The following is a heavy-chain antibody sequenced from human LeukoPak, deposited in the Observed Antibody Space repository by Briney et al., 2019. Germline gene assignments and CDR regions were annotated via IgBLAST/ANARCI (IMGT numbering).Heavy chain of an antibody. CDR1: GYTFTDYY. J-gene: IGHJ4*02. Sequence: ASVKVSCKASGYTFTDYYIHWVRQARGQGLEWMAWMNPNSGGTSYAQKFQGRVTMTRDTSISTAYMELSRLRFDDTAVYYCARNKEGKSLDYWGQGTLVTVSS. CDR3: ARNKEGKSLDY. CDR2: MNPNSGGT. V-gene: IGHV1-2*02.